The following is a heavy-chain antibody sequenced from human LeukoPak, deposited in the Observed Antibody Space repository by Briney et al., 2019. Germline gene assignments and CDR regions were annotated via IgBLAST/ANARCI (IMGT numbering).Heavy chain of an antibody. Sequence: GESLRISCKGSGYSFTSYWISWVCQMHGKGLEWMGRIDPSDSYTNYSPSFQGHVTISADKSISTAYLQWSSLKASDTAMYYCAKLGGIAAAGRGVDYWGQGTLVTVSS. V-gene: IGHV5-10-1*01. CDR1: GYSFTSYW. CDR3: AKLGGIAAAGRGVDY. D-gene: IGHD6-13*01. CDR2: IDPSDSYT. J-gene: IGHJ4*02.